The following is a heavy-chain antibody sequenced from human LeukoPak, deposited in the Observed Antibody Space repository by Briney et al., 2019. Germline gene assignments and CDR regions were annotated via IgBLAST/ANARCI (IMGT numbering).Heavy chain of an antibody. CDR1: GGSISNYY. J-gene: IGHJ4*02. V-gene: IGHV4-4*09. D-gene: IGHD5-12*01. CDR2: VYISGST. CDR3: ARTPLGYSGAYYFDS. Sequence: SETPSLTCSVSGGSISNYYWSWIRQPPGKGLEWIGYVYISGSTNYNPSLRSRVTIALDTSKRQFSLKLSSVTAADTALYYCARTPLGYSGAYYFDSWGQGTLVTVSS.